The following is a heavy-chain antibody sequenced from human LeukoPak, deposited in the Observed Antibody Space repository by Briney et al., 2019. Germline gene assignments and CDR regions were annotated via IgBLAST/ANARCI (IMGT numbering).Heavy chain of an antibody. CDR2: IYPGDSDT. Sequence: GESLKISCKGSGYSFTSYWIGWARQLPGKGLEWMGIIYPGDSDTRYSPSFQGQVTISADKSISTAYLQWSSLKASDTAMYYCARLGDYVVFDFDYWGQGTLVTVSS. CDR3: ARLGDYVVFDFDY. D-gene: IGHD4-17*01. CDR1: GYSFTSYW. J-gene: IGHJ4*02. V-gene: IGHV5-51*01.